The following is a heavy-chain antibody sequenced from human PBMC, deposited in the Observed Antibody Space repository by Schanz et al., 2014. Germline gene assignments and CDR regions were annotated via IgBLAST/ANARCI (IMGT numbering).Heavy chain of an antibody. CDR1: GFTFSNHA. D-gene: IGHD3-9*01. J-gene: IGHJ4*02. V-gene: IGHV3-23*01. Sequence: EVHLLESGGGLVQPGGSLRLSCAASGFTFSNHALSWVRQAPGKGLEWVSGIGGSGDSTHYADSVKGRFIISRDNSKNTLYLQVNSLSAEDTAVYYCAKRNHDMQSLPLDYWGQGTLVIVSS. CDR3: AKRNHDMQSLPLDY. CDR2: IGGSGDST.